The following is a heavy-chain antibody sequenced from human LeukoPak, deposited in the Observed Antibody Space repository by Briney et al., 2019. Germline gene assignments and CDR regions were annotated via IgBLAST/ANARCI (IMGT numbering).Heavy chain of an antibody. V-gene: IGHV3-64*04. Sequence: GGSLRLSCSASGFTFSSLGMHWVRQAPGKGLEHVSTIGSDGDSTYYADSVKGRFTISRDNSKNTLYLQMNSLRAEDTAVYYCARDACGGGSCYSIDYWGQGTLVTVSS. CDR3: ARDACGGGSCYSIDY. CDR1: GFTFSSLG. J-gene: IGHJ4*02. CDR2: IGSDGDST. D-gene: IGHD2-15*01.